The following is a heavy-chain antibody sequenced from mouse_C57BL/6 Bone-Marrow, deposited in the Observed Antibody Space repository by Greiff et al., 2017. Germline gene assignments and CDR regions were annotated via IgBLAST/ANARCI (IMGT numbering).Heavy chain of an antibody. Sequence: QVQLQQSGAELVRPGASVTLSCKASGYTFTDYEMHWVKQTPVHGLDWIGAIDPETGGTAYNQKFKGKAILTADKSSSTAYMELRSLTSEDSAVYYCTRGISRLYDGGGDYWGQGTTLTVSS. CDR1: GYTFTDYE. CDR2: IDPETGGT. D-gene: IGHD2-14*01. J-gene: IGHJ2*01. V-gene: IGHV1-15*01. CDR3: TRGISRLYDGGGDY.